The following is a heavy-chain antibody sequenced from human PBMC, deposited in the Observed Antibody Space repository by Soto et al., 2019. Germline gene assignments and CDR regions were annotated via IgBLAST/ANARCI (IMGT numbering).Heavy chain of an antibody. CDR1: GGSFSGYY. Sequence: SDTLSLTCAVYGGSFSGYYWSWIRQPPGKGLEWIGEINHSGSTNYNPSLKSRVTISVDRSKNQFSLKLSSVTAADTAVYYCARRRSASGSYFDDWGQGTLVTAYS. CDR2: INHSGST. D-gene: IGHD1-26*01. J-gene: IGHJ4*02. V-gene: IGHV4-34*01. CDR3: ARRRSASGSYFDD.